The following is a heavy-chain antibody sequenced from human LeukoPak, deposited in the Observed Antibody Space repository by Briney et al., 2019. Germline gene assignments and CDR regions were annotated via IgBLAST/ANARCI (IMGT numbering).Heavy chain of an antibody. D-gene: IGHD1-14*01. J-gene: IGHJ2*01. CDR1: GGSISSYY. V-gene: IGHV4-4*07. CDR3: ARDQAFASKSRSEYFDL. Sequence: PSETPSLTCTVSGGSISSYYWSWIRQPAGKGLEWIGRIYTSGSTNYNPSLKSRVTMSVDTSKNQFSLKLSSVTAADTAVYYCARDQAFASKSRSEYFDLWGRGTLVTVSS. CDR2: IYTSGST.